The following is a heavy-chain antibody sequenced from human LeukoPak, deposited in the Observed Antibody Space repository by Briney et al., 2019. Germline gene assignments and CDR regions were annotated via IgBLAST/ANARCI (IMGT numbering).Heavy chain of an antibody. CDR2: INHSGST. J-gene: IGHJ6*03. CDR3: ARRRQWLLTSRPYYYMDV. V-gene: IGHV4-34*01. D-gene: IGHD3-22*01. CDR1: GGSFSGYY. Sequence: ASETLSLTCAVYGGSFSGYYWSWIRQPPGKGLEWIGEINHSGSTNYNPSLKSRVTISVDTSRNQFSLKLSSVTAADTAVYYCARRRQWLLTSRPYYYMDVWGKGTTVTISS.